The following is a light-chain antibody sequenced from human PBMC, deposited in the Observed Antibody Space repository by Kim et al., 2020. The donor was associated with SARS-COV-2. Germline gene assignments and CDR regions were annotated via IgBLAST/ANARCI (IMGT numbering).Light chain of an antibody. CDR1: QSLLHSNGYNY. J-gene: IGKJ2*01. CDR3: MQALQTPPYT. V-gene: IGKV2-28*01. CDR2: LGS. Sequence: DIVMTQSPLSLPVTPGEPASISCRSSQSLLHSNGYNYLDWYLQKPGQSPQLLIYLGSNRASGVPDRFSGSGSGTDFTQKISRVEAEDVGVYYCMQALQTPPYTFGQGTKLEI.